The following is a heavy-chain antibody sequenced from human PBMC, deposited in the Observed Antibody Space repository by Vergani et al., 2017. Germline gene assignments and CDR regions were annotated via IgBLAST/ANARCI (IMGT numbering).Heavy chain of an antibody. D-gene: IGHD3-9*01. CDR1: GFSFPGYA. Sequence: EVQLLESGGDLVQPGGSLRLSCEASGFSFPGYAMSWVRQAPGKGLEWVSSVSGSSATPYYADSVKGRFTISRDNAKNSVHLQMNSLRAEDTAVYYCARDHYDILTGYYRPDYWGQGTLVTVSS. V-gene: IGHV3-23*01. CDR3: ARDHYDILTGYYRPDY. CDR2: VSGSSATP. J-gene: IGHJ4*02.